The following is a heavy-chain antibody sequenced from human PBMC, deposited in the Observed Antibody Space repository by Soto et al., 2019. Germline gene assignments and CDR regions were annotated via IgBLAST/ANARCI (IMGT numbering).Heavy chain of an antibody. D-gene: IGHD3-22*01. J-gene: IGHJ4*02. Sequence: QVQLVESGGGVVQPGRSLRLSCAASGFTFSSYAMHWVRQAPGKGLEWVAVISYDGSNKYYADSVKGRFTISRDNSKNTLYLQMNSLRAEDTAVYYCTSNPANYDTSGYYSPYYCFDYWGQGTLVTVSS. CDR3: TSNPANYDTSGYYSPYYCFDY. V-gene: IGHV3-30-3*01. CDR2: ISYDGSNK. CDR1: GFTFSSYA.